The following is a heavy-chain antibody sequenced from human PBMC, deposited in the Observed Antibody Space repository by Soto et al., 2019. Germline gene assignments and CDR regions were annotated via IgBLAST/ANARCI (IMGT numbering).Heavy chain of an antibody. CDR2: IDPSDSHT. CDR1: GYSLTSYS. V-gene: IGHV5-10-1*01. Sequence: PGESLKISCKGSGYSLTSYSISWVRQMPGKGLEWMGRIDPSDSHTIYSPSFQGHVSISADKSITTAYLQWSSLKASDTAMYYCARHREMATIIRFPHAFDIWGQGTMVTVSS. D-gene: IGHD5-12*01. CDR3: ARHREMATIIRFPHAFDI. J-gene: IGHJ3*02.